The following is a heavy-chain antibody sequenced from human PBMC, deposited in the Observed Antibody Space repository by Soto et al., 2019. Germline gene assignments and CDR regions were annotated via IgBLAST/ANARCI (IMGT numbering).Heavy chain of an antibody. D-gene: IGHD5-18*01. J-gene: IGHJ3*02. CDR3: ASDKASLAFDI. CDR2: INHSGST. CDR1: GGSFSVYY. V-gene: IGHV4-34*01. Sequence: TAEALCLTCAFYGGSFSVYYWSWIRQPPGKGLEWIGEINHSGSTNYNPSLKSRVTISVDTSKNQFSLKLSSVTAADTAVYYCASDKASLAFDIWGHGTMVTVSS.